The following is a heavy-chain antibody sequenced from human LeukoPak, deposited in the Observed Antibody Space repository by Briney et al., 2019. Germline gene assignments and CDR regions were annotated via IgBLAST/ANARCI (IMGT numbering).Heavy chain of an antibody. CDR1: EVTFNSDV. CDR2: ISVDAKTA. Sequence: VGSLRLSCAASEVTFNSDVMHWFRHAPGEGLGWVSVISVDAKTAYDADSLKSRFTTSTDNDKNTLYLQMNSPKVDDAGLYYCTRRNVKFSDSGRMDYWGQGTLVAVSS. V-gene: IGHV3-30*03. D-gene: IGHD4-17*01. J-gene: IGHJ4*02. CDR3: TRRNVKFSDSGRMDY.